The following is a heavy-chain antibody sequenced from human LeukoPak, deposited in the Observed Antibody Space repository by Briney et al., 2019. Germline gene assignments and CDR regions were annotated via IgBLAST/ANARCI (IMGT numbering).Heavy chain of an antibody. CDR3: AKDKPEWYNWKNWFDP. D-gene: IGHD1-20*01. V-gene: IGHV3-30*02. CDR1: GFTFSSYG. Sequence: GGSLRLSCAASGFTFSSYGMHWVRQAPGKGLEWVAFIRYDGSNKYYADSVKGRFTISRDNSKNTLYLQMNSLRAEDTAVYYCAKDKPEWYNWKNWFDPWGQGTLVAVSS. CDR2: IRYDGSNK. J-gene: IGHJ5*02.